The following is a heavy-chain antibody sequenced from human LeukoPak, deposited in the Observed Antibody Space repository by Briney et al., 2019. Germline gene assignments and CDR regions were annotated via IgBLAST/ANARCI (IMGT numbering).Heavy chain of an antibody. Sequence: SETLSLTCAVYGGSFSGYYWSWIRQPPGKGLEWIGEINHSGSTNYNPSLKSRVTISVGTSKNQFSLKLSSVTAADTAVYYCASNYDILTGSSDWGQGTLVTVSS. J-gene: IGHJ4*02. CDR2: INHSGST. CDR3: ASNYDILTGSSD. V-gene: IGHV4-34*01. CDR1: GGSFSGYY. D-gene: IGHD3-9*01.